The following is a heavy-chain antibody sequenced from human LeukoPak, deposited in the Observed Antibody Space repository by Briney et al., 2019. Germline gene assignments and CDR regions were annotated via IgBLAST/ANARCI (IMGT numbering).Heavy chain of an antibody. CDR2: IKQDGSEK. CDR3: ARDSAKSGWSHDY. J-gene: IGHJ4*02. CDR1: GFTFSSYW. V-gene: IGHV3-7*01. D-gene: IGHD6-19*01. Sequence: GGSLRLSCAASGFTFSSYWMSWVRQAPGKGLEWVANIKQDGSEKYYVDSVKGRFTISRDNAKNSLYLQMNSLRAEDTAVYYCARDSAKSGWSHDYWGQGTLVTVSS.